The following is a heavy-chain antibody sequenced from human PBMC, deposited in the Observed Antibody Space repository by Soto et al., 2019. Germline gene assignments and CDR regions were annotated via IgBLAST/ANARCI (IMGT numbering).Heavy chain of an antibody. CDR1: GFSFSNHW. CDR3: ARVEAIRGWNGFFAY. D-gene: IGHD1-1*01. CDR2: IKQDGSEK. Sequence: DVHLVESGGGLVQPGGSLRLSCAVSGFSFSNHWMTWVRQAPGKGLEWVANIKQDGSEKYYVDSVKGRFTVSRDNAKNALYLQMNSLRAEDTAVYYCARVEAIRGWNGFFAYWGQGTLVTVSS. J-gene: IGHJ4*02. V-gene: IGHV3-7*05.